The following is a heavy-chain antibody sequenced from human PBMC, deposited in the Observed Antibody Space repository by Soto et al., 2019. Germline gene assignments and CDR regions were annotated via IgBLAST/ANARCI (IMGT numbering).Heavy chain of an antibody. J-gene: IGHJ6*03. V-gene: IGHV4-34*01. D-gene: IGHD5-12*01. CDR3: SRKVAWITAQGYYYYYIDV. CDR1: GGSFSGYY. CDR2: INHSGST. Sequence: PSETLSLTCAVYGGSFSGYYWSWIRQPPGKGLEWIGEINHSGSTNYNPSLKSRVTISVETSKNQFSLKLSSVTAADTALYYCSRKVAWITAQGYYYYYIDVWGKGTTVTGSS.